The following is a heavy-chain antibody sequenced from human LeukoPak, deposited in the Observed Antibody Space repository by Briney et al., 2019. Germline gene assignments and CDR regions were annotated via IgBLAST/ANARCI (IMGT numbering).Heavy chain of an antibody. Sequence: SETLSLTCAVYGGSFSGYYWSWIRQPPGKGLEWIGEINHSGSTNYNPSLKSRVTISVDTSKNQFSLKLSSVTAADTAVYYCARGRFVRNKWFGELLGPYYFDYWGQGTLVTVSS. D-gene: IGHD3-10*01. CDR3: ARGRFVRNKWFGELLGPYYFDY. CDR2: INHSGST. CDR1: GGSFSGYY. J-gene: IGHJ4*02. V-gene: IGHV4-34*01.